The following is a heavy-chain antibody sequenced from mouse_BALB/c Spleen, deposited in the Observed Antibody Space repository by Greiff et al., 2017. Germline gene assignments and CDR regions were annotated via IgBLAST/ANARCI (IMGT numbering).Heavy chain of an antibody. CDR3: ARGYDYEDYAMDY. J-gene: IGHJ4*01. CDR1: GFTFSDYY. CDR2: ISDGGSYT. Sequence: EVQGVESGGGLVKPGGSLKLSCAASGFTFSDYYMYWVRQTPEKRLEWVATISDGGSYTYYPDSVKGRFTISRDNAKNNLYLQMSSLKSEDTAMYYCARGYDYEDYAMDYWGQGTSVTVSS. D-gene: IGHD2-4*01. V-gene: IGHV5-4*02.